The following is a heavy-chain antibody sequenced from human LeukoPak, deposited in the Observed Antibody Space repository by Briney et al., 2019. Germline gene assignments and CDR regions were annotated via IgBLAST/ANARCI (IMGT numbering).Heavy chain of an antibody. CDR1: GYTFTGYY. CDR3: ARPHSSSWYPVDYFDY. Sequence: ASVKVSCKASGYTFTGYYMHWVRQAPGQGLEWMGWINTNTGNPTYAQGFTGRFVFSLDTSVSTAYLQISSLKAEDTAVYYCARPHSSSWYPVDYFDYWGQGTLVTVSS. V-gene: IGHV7-4-1*02. CDR2: INTNTGNP. J-gene: IGHJ4*02. D-gene: IGHD6-13*01.